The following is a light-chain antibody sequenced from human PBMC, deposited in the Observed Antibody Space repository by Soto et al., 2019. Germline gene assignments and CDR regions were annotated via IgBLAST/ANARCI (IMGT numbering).Light chain of an antibody. CDR2: EGS. J-gene: IGLJ1*01. CDR3: CSYAGSSTLYV. V-gene: IGLV2-23*01. Sequence: QSALTQPASVSGSPGQSITLSCTGTTSDLGRYKFVSWYQQYPGKAPRLMMYEGSKRPSGVSNRFSGSKSGNTASLTISGLQAEDEADYYCCSYAGSSTLYVFGTGTKVTVL. CDR1: TSDLGRYKF.